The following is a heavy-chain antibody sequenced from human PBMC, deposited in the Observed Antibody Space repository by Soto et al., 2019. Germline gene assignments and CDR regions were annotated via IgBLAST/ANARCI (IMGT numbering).Heavy chain of an antibody. D-gene: IGHD1-1*01. V-gene: IGHV3-11*01. CDR1: GFIFSDYY. CDR3: ARGAEMSSLTKWFDP. J-gene: IGHJ5*02. CDR2: ISRDGNAI. Sequence: VQLVESGGGLVKPGGSLRLSCAASGFIFSDYYMSWIRQAPGKGLEWLAYISRDGNAIFYTDSVNGRFTSSRDNAKNSLLLQMDDLRAEDTAMFFCARGAEMSSLTKWFDPWGQGTLVTVSS.